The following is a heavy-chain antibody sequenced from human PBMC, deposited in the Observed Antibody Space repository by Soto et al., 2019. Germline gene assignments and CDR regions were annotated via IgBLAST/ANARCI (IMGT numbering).Heavy chain of an antibody. CDR1: GFMFSRYA. CDR2: ISKDGSVI. J-gene: IGHJ4*02. D-gene: IGHD3-10*01. V-gene: IGHV3-30*04. Sequence: VQLLESGGDLVQPGVSRRLSCAASGFMFSRYAMHWVRQAPGKGLEWVAVISKDGSVIYYADSVKGRFTISRDKSKNMVYLQLNSLRDEDTAVFYCVRSRSGAVPDSFAYWGQGTLVTVAS. CDR3: VRSRSGAVPDSFAY.